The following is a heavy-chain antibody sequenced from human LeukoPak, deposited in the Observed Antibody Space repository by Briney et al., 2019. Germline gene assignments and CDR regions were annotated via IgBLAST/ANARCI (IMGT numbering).Heavy chain of an antibody. V-gene: IGHV4-61*05. D-gene: IGHD6-19*01. Sequence: SETLSPTCTVSGGSINSRSYYWGWIRQPPGKGLEWIGYIYYSGSTNYNPSLKSRVTISVDTSKNQFSLNLSSVTAADTAVYYCPRGTSSSGWYYYFDYWGQGTPVTVSS. J-gene: IGHJ4*02. CDR2: IYYSGST. CDR3: PRGTSSSGWYYYFDY. CDR1: GGSINSRSYY.